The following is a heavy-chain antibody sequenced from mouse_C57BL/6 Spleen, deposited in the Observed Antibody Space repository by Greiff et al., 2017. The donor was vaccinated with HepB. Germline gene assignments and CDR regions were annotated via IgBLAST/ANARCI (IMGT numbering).Heavy chain of an antibody. J-gene: IGHJ2*01. V-gene: IGHV1-64*01. CDR1: GYTFTSYW. D-gene: IGHD1-1*01. CDR3: ARHYYGSRGYFDY. CDR2: IHPNSGST. Sequence: VQLQQPGAELVKPGASVKLSCKASGYTFTSYWMHWVKQRPGQGLERIGMIHPNSGSTNYNEKFKSKATLTVDKSSSTAYMQLSSLTSEDSAVYYCARHYYGSRGYFDYWGQGTTLTVAS.